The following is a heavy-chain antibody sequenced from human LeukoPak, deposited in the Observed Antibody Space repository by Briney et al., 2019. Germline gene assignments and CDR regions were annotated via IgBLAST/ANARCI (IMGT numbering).Heavy chain of an antibody. V-gene: IGHV1-2*02. Sequence: ASVTVSCKASGYTFTGYYMHWVRQAPGQGLEWMGWINPNSGGTNYAQKFQGRVTMTRDTSISTAYMELSRLRSDDTAVYYCAKDDAWLRFGEWSQGTLVTVSS. CDR1: GYTFTGYY. CDR3: AKDDAWLRFGE. CDR2: INPNSGGT. D-gene: IGHD3-10*01. J-gene: IGHJ4*02.